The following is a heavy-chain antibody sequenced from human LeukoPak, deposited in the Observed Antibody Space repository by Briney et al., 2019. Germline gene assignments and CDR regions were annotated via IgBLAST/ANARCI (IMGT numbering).Heavy chain of an antibody. CDR2: ISSSSSYI. V-gene: IGHV3-21*01. CDR3: AIYRTVVVPAATWFDP. Sequence: PGGSLRLSCAASGFIFISYSMNCVRQAPAKELEWVSSISSSSSYIYYADSVKGRFTMSRDNPKNSLYLQMNSVKAEDTAVYHWAIYRTVVVPAATWFDPWGQGTLVTVSS. J-gene: IGHJ5*02. D-gene: IGHD2-2*01. CDR1: GFIFISYS.